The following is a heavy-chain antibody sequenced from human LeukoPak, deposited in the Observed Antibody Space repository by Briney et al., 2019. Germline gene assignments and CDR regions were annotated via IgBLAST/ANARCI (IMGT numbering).Heavy chain of an antibody. D-gene: IGHD6-13*01. V-gene: IGHV4-59*01. CDR1: GGSISSYY. J-gene: IGHJ6*03. CDR3: ARVSSSWLGDYYYYYMDV. Sequence: PSETPSLTCTVSGGSISSYYWSWIRQPPGKGLEWIGYIYYSGSTNYNPSLKSRVTISVDTSKNQFSLKLSSVTAADTAVYYCARVSSSWLGDYYYYYMDVWGKGTTVTVSS. CDR2: IYYSGST.